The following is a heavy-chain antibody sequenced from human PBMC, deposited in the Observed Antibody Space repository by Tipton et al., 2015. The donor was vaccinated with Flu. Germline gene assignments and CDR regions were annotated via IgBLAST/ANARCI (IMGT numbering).Heavy chain of an antibody. CDR1: GGSISSYY. CDR2: IYYSGST. CDR3: AREGRGGTYFDY. V-gene: IGHV4-59*01. J-gene: IGHJ4*02. Sequence: TLSLTCTVSGGSISSYYWCWIRQPPGKGLEWIGYIYYSGSTNYNPSLTSRVTISVDTSKNQFSLKLSSVTAADTAVYYCAREGRGGTYFDYWGQGTLVTVSS. D-gene: IGHD3-10*01.